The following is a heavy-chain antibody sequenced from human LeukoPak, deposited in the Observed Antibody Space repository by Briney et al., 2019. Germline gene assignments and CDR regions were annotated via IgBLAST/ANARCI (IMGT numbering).Heavy chain of an antibody. V-gene: IGHV3-7*03. Sequence: EGSLRLSCAASGFTFSSYWMSWVRQAPGKGLEWVANIKQDGSEKYYVDSVKGRFTISRDNAKNSLYLQMNSLRAEDTAVYYCAREVVVAATYYFDYWGQGTLVTVSS. CDR1: GFTFSSYW. CDR2: IKQDGSEK. D-gene: IGHD2-15*01. CDR3: AREVVVAATYYFDY. J-gene: IGHJ4*02.